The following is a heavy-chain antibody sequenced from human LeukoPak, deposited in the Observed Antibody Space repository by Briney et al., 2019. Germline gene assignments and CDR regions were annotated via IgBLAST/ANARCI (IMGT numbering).Heavy chain of an antibody. Sequence: ASVKVSCKVSGDILTEISIHWVRQTPGKGFEWMGGFDPAAGTTVYAQTFQDRIIMTEDTSTGTTYVELGSLTSDDTAIYYCATLVVPAAKRGVWGQGTLVTVSS. CDR2: FDPAAGTT. J-gene: IGHJ4*02. CDR1: GDILTEIS. D-gene: IGHD2-2*01. V-gene: IGHV1-24*01. CDR3: ATLVVPAAKRGV.